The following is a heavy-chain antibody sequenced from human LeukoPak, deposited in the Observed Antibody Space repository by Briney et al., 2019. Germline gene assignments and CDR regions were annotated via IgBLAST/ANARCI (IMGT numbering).Heavy chain of an antibody. CDR1: GYTFTSYA. CDR2: TNAGNGNT. D-gene: IGHD3-10*01. J-gene: IGHJ3*02. CDR3: ASPLVRGSWVFDI. Sequence: ASVKVSCKASGYTFTSYAMRWVRQAPGQRLEWMGWTNAGNGNTKYSQKFQGRVTITRDTSASTAYMELSSLRSEDTAVYYCASPLVRGSWVFDIWGQGTMDTVSS. V-gene: IGHV1-3*01.